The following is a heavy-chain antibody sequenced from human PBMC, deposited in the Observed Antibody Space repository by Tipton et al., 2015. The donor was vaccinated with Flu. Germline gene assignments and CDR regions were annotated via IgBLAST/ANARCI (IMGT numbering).Heavy chain of an antibody. V-gene: IGHV3-30*03. CDR2: ISEDGNTQ. Sequence: SLRLSCATSGFVLNSFVMHWVRQAPGKGLEWVAVISEDGNTQYYADSVKGRFTISRDNSKNEVLLQMNSLRVEDTAVYFCTRDRFGHCRGSACRWTYLENWGQGALVAVSP. J-gene: IGHJ4*02. CDR3: TRDRFGHCRGSACRWTYLEN. CDR1: GFVLNSFV. D-gene: IGHD3/OR15-3a*01.